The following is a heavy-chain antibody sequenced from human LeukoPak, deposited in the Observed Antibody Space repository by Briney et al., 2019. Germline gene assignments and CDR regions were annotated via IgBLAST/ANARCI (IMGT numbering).Heavy chain of an antibody. V-gene: IGHV1-69*13. Sequence: VASVKVSCKASGGTFSSYAINWVRQAPGQGLEWMGGIIPIFGTANYAQKFQGRVTITADESTSTAYMELSSLRSEDTAVYYCARGVYGSSGFSFDYWGQGTLVTVSS. CDR2: IIPIFGTA. CDR3: ARGVYGSSGFSFDY. J-gene: IGHJ4*02. D-gene: IGHD6-19*01. CDR1: GGTFSSYA.